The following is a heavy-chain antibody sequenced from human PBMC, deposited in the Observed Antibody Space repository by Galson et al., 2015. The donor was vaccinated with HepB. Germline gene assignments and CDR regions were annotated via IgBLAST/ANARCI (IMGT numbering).Heavy chain of an antibody. CDR2: ISYDGSNK. V-gene: IGHV3-30-3*01. Sequence: SLRLSCAASGFTFSSYAMHWVRQAPGKGLEWVAVISYDGSNKYYADSVKGRFTISRDNSKNTLYLQMNSLRAEDTAVYYCARDRLEWLLLDWFDPWGQGTLVTVSS. D-gene: IGHD3-3*01. CDR3: ARDRLEWLLLDWFDP. J-gene: IGHJ5*02. CDR1: GFTFSSYA.